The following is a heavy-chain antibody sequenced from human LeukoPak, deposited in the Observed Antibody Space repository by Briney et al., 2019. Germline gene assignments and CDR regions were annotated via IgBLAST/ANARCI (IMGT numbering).Heavy chain of an antibody. J-gene: IGHJ4*02. CDR1: GFTFTSSA. CDR2: IVVGSGNT. V-gene: IGHV1-58*01. Sequence: SVKVSCKASGFTFTSSAVQWVRQARGQRLEWIGWIVVGSGNTNYAQKLQGRVTMTTDTSTSTAYMELRSLRSDDTAVYYCASISYGDYSFDYWGQGTLVTVSS. D-gene: IGHD4-17*01. CDR3: ASISYGDYSFDY.